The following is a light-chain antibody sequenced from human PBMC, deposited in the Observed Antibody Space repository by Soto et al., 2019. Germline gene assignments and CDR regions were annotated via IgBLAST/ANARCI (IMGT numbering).Light chain of an antibody. J-gene: IGKJ4*01. V-gene: IGKV3-11*01. CDR3: QHCGSSPIT. CDR2: DAS. CDR1: QTVSSY. Sequence: LTQSPATLSLSQGARATLSCRATQTVSSYLVWYQQKPGQAPRLLIYDASNRATGIPDRFSGSGSGTDFTLTISRLEPEDFAVYYCQHCGSSPITFGGGTKVDIK.